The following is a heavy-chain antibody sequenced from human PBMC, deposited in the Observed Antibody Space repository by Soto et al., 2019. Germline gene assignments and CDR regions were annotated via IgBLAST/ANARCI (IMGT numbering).Heavy chain of an antibody. Sequence: QVQLQESGPGLVKPSETLSLTCTVSGGSISSYYWSWIRQPPGKGLEWIGYIHYSGSTNYNPSLKSRLTRSVATAKNQSSLKLSSVTAADTAVYYCAKGGVGLRVDWGQGTLVTVSS. CDR2: IHYSGST. CDR3: AKGGVGLRVD. CDR1: GGSISSYY. V-gene: IGHV4-59*01. D-gene: IGHD3-16*01. J-gene: IGHJ4*02.